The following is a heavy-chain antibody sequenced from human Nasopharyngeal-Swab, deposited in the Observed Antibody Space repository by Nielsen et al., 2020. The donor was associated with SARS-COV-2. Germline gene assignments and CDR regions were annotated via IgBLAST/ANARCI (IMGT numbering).Heavy chain of an antibody. CDR3: AGDLGYCSSTSCYERYYYGMDV. CDR1: GFTFNNYN. CDR2: ISSSSSYI. Sequence: GESLKISCAASGFTFNNYNFNWVRQAPGKGLEWVSSISSSSSYIYYADSLKGRFTISRDNAKNSLYLQMNSLRAEDTAVYYCAGDLGYCSSTSCYERYYYGMDVWGQGTTVTVSS. J-gene: IGHJ6*02. V-gene: IGHV3-21*01. D-gene: IGHD2-2*01.